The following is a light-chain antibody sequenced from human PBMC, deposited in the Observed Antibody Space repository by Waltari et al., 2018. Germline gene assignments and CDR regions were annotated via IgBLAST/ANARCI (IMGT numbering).Light chain of an antibody. V-gene: IGKV3-11*01. CDR1: QSVSSY. CDR3: HQRSNRPPWT. CDR2: DAS. J-gene: IGKJ1*01. Sequence: EIVLTQSPATLSLSPGERATLSCRASQSVSSYLAWYQQTPGQAPRLLIYDASNRATGIPARFSGSGSGTDFTLTINSLEPEDFAVYYCHQRSNRPPWTFGQGTRVEIK.